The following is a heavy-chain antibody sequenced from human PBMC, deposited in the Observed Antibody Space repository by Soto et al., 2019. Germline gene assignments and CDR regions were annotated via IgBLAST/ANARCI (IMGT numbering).Heavy chain of an antibody. CDR1: AYSFTSYW. V-gene: IGHV5-10-1*01. D-gene: IGHD1-7*01. J-gene: IGHJ6*02. CDR2: IDPSDSYT. CDR3: ARHLTGTTHGMDV. Sequence: PGQSLTISCKGSAYSFTSYWISWVRQMPGKGVEWMGRIDPSDSYTNYSPSFQGHVTISAEKSISTAYLQWSSLKASDTAMYYCARHLTGTTHGMDVWGQGTTVTVSS.